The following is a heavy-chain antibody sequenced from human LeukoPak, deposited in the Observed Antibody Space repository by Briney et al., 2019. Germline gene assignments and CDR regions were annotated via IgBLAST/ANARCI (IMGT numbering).Heavy chain of an antibody. D-gene: IGHD3-16*01. CDR2: ISSSGSTT. Sequence: GGSLRLSCAGSGFSFSNYEMNWVRQAPGKGLEWVSYISSSGSTTYYADSVKGRFTISRDNAKNSLFLQMNSLRAEDTAVYYCARTLGLFWGQGTLVTVSS. V-gene: IGHV3-48*03. J-gene: IGHJ4*02. CDR1: GFSFSNYE. CDR3: ARTLGLF.